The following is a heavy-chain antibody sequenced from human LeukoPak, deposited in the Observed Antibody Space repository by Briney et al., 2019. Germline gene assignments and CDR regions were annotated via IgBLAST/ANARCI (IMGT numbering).Heavy chain of an antibody. CDR1: GGFTSSYY. J-gene: IGHJ5*02. Sequence: SETLSLTCTVSGGFTSSYYWSWIRQPAGKGLEWIGRIYTSGSTNYNPSLKSRVTMSVDTSKNQFSLKLNSVTAADTAVYYCARGIRLGYGSGRDWFDPWGQGTLVTVSS. CDR3: ARGIRLGYGSGRDWFDP. CDR2: IYTSGST. V-gene: IGHV4-4*07. D-gene: IGHD3-10*01.